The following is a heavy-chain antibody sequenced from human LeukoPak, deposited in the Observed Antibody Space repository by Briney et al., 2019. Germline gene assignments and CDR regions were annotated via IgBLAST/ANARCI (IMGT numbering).Heavy chain of an antibody. CDR1: GYTFRNYA. CDR2: INTNTGNP. J-gene: IGHJ5*02. V-gene: IGHV7-4-1*02. CDR3: ARDRRQFDP. Sequence: ASVKVPCKASGYTFRNYAMNWVRQAPGQGLEWMGWINTNTGNPTYARGFSGRFVFSLDSSVSTTYLQISSLKAEDTAMYYCARDRRQFDPWGQGTLVTVSS.